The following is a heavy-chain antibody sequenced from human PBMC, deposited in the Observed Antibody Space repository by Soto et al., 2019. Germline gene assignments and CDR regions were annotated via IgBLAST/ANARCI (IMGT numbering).Heavy chain of an antibody. CDR2: IYSGGST. J-gene: IGHJ6*03. D-gene: IGHD6-13*01. Sequence: GGSLRLSCAASGFTVSSNYMSWVRQAPGKGLEWVSVIYSGGSTYYADSVKGRFTISRHNSKNTLYLQMNSLRAEDTAVYYCARYSSSWDDYYYYMDVWGKGTTVTVSS. CDR1: GFTVSSNY. V-gene: IGHV3-53*04. CDR3: ARYSSSWDDYYYYMDV.